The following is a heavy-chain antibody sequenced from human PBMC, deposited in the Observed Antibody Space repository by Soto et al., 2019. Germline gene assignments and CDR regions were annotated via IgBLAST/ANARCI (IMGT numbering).Heavy chain of an antibody. CDR2: ISGSGGST. J-gene: IGHJ5*02. D-gene: IGHD2-15*01. CDR1: GFTFSSYA. CDR3: AKGGVVVVAATSANWFDP. V-gene: IGHV3-23*01. Sequence: GSLRLSCAASGFTFSSYAMSWVRQAPGQGLEWVSAISGSGGSTYYADSVKGRFTISRDNSKNTLYLQMNSLRAEDTAVYYCAKGGVVVVAATSANWFDPWGQGTLVTVSS.